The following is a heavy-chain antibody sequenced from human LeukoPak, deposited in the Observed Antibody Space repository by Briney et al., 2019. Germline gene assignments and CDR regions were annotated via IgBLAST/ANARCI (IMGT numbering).Heavy chain of an antibody. D-gene: IGHD5-18*01. J-gene: IGHJ4*02. CDR1: GYSFTSYW. CDR3: ARQTPVDTAMVTSMDY. CDR2: IYPGDSDT. Sequence: GESLKISCKGSGYSFTSYWIGWVRQMPGKGLEWMGIIYPGDSDTRYSPSFQGQVTISADKSISTAYLQWSSLKASDTAMYYCARQTPVDTAMVTSMDYWGQGTLVTVSS. V-gene: IGHV5-51*01.